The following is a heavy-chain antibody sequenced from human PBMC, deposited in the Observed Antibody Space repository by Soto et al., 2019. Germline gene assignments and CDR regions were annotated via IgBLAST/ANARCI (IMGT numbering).Heavy chain of an antibody. D-gene: IGHD4-17*01. Sequence: PSETLSLTCTVSGGSISSYYWSWIRQPPGKGLEWIGEIHHSGSTNYNPSLKSRVTISVDTSKNQFSLKLSSVTAADTAVYYCARHEDYEANWFDPWGQGTLVTVSS. CDR2: IHHSGST. J-gene: IGHJ5*02. CDR1: GGSISSYY. CDR3: ARHEDYEANWFDP. V-gene: IGHV4-59*08.